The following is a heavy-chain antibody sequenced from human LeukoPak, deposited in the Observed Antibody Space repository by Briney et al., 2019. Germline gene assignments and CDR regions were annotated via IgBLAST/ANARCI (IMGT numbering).Heavy chain of an antibody. D-gene: IGHD2-2*01. J-gene: IGHJ4*02. CDR2: INSDGSST. CDR1: GFTFSSYW. V-gene: IGHV3-74*01. CDR3: VRVACSSTTSCATVDY. Sequence: PGGSLRLSCAASGFTFSSYWMHWVRQAPGKGLVWVSRINSDGSSTSYADSVKGRFIISRDNAKNTLSLQVNSLRAEDTAVFYCVRVACSSTTSCATVDYWGQGTLVTVSS.